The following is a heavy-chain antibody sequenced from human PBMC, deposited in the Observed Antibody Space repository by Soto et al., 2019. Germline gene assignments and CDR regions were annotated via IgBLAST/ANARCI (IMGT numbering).Heavy chain of an antibody. J-gene: IGHJ5*02. Sequence: SETLSVTCTVSGGSISSGDYYWSLILQPPGKGLEWIGYIYYSGGTYYNPSLKSRVTISVDTSKNQFSLKLSSVTAADTAVYYCARVRVTSGYIQTFDPWGQGTLVTVSS. V-gene: IGHV4-30-4*01. CDR1: GGSISSGDYY. CDR3: ARVRVTSGYIQTFDP. CDR2: IYYSGGT. D-gene: IGHD3-3*01.